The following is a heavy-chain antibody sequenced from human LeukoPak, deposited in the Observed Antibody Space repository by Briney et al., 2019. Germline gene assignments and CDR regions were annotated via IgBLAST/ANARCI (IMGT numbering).Heavy chain of an antibody. V-gene: IGHV4-4*07. Sequence: SETLSLTCTVSGGSISSYYWSWIRQPAGKGLEWIGRIYISGSTNYNPSLKSRVTISVDTSKNQFSLKLSSVTAADTAVYYCARTKPGVDTAMANFDYWGQGTLVTVSS. CDR2: IYISGST. CDR3: ARTKPGVDTAMANFDY. D-gene: IGHD5-18*01. CDR1: GGSISSYY. J-gene: IGHJ4*02.